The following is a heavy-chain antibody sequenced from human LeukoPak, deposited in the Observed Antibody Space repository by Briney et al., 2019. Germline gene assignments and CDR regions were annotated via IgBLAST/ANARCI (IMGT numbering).Heavy chain of an antibody. Sequence: SQTLSLTCTVSGGSISSGGYYWSWIRQHPGKGLEWIGYIYYSGSTYYNPSLKSRVTISVDTSKNQFSLKLSSVTATDTAVYYCARGSLRYFDWLSPYYFDYWGQGTLVTVSS. CDR1: GGSISSGGYY. V-gene: IGHV4-31*03. CDR2: IYYSGST. D-gene: IGHD3-9*01. J-gene: IGHJ4*02. CDR3: ARGSLRYFDWLSPYYFDY.